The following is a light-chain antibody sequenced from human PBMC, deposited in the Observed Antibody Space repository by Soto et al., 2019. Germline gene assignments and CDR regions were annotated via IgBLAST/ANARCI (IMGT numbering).Light chain of an antibody. J-gene: IGLJ2*01. CDR3: QSYDSSLSGYHVV. V-gene: IGLV1-40*01. CDR2: GNS. CDR1: SSNIGAGYD. Sequence: QPALTQPPSVSGAPGQRVTISCTGSSSNIGAGYDVHWYQQLPGTAPKLLIYGNSNRPSGVPDRFSGSKSGTSASLAITGLQAEDEADYYCQSYDSSLSGYHVVFGGGTKLTVL.